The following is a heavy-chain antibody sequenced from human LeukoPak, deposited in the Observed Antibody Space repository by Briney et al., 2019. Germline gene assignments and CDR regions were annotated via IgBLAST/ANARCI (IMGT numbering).Heavy chain of an antibody. D-gene: IGHD4-17*01. Sequence: ASVKVSCKASGYTLTSHYLHWVRQAPGQGLEWMGMINPGDSSTSYAQNFQGRVTMTRDTSTSTVSMEMSSLRSEDTAVYYCAREFYGGHFDYWGQGTLVTVSS. CDR2: INPGDSST. CDR1: GYTLTSHY. V-gene: IGHV1-46*01. CDR3: AREFYGGHFDY. J-gene: IGHJ4*02.